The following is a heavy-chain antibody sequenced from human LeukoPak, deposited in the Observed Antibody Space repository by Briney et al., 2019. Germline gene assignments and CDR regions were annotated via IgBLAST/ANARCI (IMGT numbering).Heavy chain of an antibody. CDR3: ARKRTGARQSDY. CDR2: ISSSSSYI. J-gene: IGHJ4*02. D-gene: IGHD1-26*01. V-gene: IGHV3-21*01. Sequence: PGGPLRLSCAASGFTFSSYSMNWVRQAPGKGLEWVSSISSSSSYIYYADSVKGRFTISRDNAKNSLYLQMNSLRAEDTAVYYCARKRTGARQSDYWGQGTLVTVSP. CDR1: GFTFSSYS.